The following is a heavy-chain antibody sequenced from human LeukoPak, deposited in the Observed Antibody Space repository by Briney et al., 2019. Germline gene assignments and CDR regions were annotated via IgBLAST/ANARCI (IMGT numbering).Heavy chain of an antibody. CDR1: GFTFDDYG. V-gene: IGHV3-20*04. CDR2: INWNGGST. J-gene: IGHJ3*02. D-gene: IGHD2-15*01. CDR3: AILQGGSSLSFDAFDI. Sequence: GGSLRLSCAASGFTFDDYGMSWVRQAPGKGLECVSGINWNGGSTGYADSVKGRFTISRGNAQKSLYLQMNSLRVEATALYYCAILQGGSSLSFDAFDIWGQETRVTVSS.